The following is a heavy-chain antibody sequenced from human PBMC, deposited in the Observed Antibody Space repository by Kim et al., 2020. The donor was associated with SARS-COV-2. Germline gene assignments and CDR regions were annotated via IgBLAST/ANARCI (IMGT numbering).Heavy chain of an antibody. Sequence: SETLSLTCAVYGDPVNGYYWSWIRQPPGKGLEWIGEINYNRSNNYNPTLKIPITISLYSSKSHFTLSLTTLTATDTAVYCCATRRNFRWFFLQSPRYFD. J-gene: IGHJ4*03. CDR2: INYNRSN. V-gene: IGHV4-34*01. D-gene: IGHD3-10*01. CDR3: ATRRNFRWFFLQSPRYFD. CDR1: GDPVNGYY.